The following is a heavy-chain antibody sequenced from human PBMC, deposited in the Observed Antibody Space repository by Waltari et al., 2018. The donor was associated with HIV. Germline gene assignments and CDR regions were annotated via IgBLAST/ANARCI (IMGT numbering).Heavy chain of an antibody. J-gene: IGHJ5*02. Sequence: QVQLVQSGAEVKKPGSSVKVSCKDSGGTFSSYAISWVRQYPGQGLEWMGGIIPIVGTANYAQKFQGRVTITADESTSTAYMELSSLRSEDTAVYYCAAGGLLWFGSYIRWFDPWGQGTLVTVSS. V-gene: IGHV1-69*01. D-gene: IGHD3-10*01. CDR2: IIPIVGTA. CDR1: GGTFSSYA. CDR3: AAGGLLWFGSYIRWFDP.